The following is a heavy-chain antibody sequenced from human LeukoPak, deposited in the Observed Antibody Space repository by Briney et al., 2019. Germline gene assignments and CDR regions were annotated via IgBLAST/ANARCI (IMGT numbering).Heavy chain of an antibody. CDR1: GFTFSSYS. J-gene: IGHJ6*03. CDR2: ISSSSSYI. D-gene: IGHD3-22*01. V-gene: IGHV3-21*01. CDR3: ARARMIAEMDYYYYMDV. Sequence: PGGSLRLSCAASGFTFSSYSMNWVRQAPGKGMEWVSSISSSSSYIYYADSVKGRFTISRDNAKNSLYLRMNSLRAEDTAVYYCARARMIAEMDYYYYMDVWGKGTTVTVSS.